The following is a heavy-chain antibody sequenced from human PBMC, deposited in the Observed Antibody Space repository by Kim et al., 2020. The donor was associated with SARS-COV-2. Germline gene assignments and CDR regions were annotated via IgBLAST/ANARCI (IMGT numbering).Heavy chain of an antibody. Sequence: GGSLRLSCAVSGFTFSVYALTWVRQAPGKGLECVSGISGSGGSTSYADSVKGRFTISKDNSNNMLYLQMTSLRVEDTAVYYCAKTLYGGHSHWGQGTLVTVSS. CDR1: GFTFSVYA. V-gene: IGHV3-23*01. J-gene: IGHJ4*02. D-gene: IGHD4-17*01. CDR2: ISGSGGST. CDR3: AKTLYGGHSH.